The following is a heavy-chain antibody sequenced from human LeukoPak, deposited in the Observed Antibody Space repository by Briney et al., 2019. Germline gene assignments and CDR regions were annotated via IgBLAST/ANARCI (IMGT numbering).Heavy chain of an antibody. D-gene: IGHD3-10*01. J-gene: IGHJ5*02. Sequence: SETLSLTCTVSGGSISSSSYYWGWIRQPPGKGLEWIGSIYYSGSTYYNPSLKSRVTISVDTSKNQFSLKLSSATAADTAVYYCARLESGGSYWFDPWGQGTLVTVSS. CDR2: IYYSGST. V-gene: IGHV4-39*01. CDR1: GGSISSSSYY. CDR3: ARLESGGSYWFDP.